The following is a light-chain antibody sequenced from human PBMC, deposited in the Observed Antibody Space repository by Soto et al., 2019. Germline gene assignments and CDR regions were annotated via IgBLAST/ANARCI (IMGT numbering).Light chain of an antibody. CDR2: DAS. Sequence: EIVLTQSPATLSLSPGERATLSCRASQSVSSYLAWYQQKPGQAPRLLIYDASNRATGVPARFSGIGSGTDFTLTISSLELEDFAVYYCQQRSNWPPYTFGQGTKVESK. V-gene: IGKV3-11*01. CDR3: QQRSNWPPYT. CDR1: QSVSSY. J-gene: IGKJ2*01.